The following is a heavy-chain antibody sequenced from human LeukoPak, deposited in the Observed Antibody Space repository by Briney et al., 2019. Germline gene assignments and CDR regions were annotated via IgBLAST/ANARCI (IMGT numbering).Heavy chain of an antibody. CDR2: ISGSGGST. CDR1: GFTFSSYA. Sequence: GGSLRLSCAASGFTFSSYAVSWVRQAPGKGLEWVSAISGSGGSTYYADSVKGRFTISRDNSKNALYLQMSSLRAEDTAVYYCAKVRAAGTEFDYWGQGTLVTVSS. D-gene: IGHD6-13*01. J-gene: IGHJ4*02. V-gene: IGHV3-23*01. CDR3: AKVRAAGTEFDY.